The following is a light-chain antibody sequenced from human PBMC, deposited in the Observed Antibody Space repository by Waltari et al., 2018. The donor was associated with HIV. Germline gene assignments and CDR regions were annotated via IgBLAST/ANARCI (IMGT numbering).Light chain of an antibody. CDR1: SSDVGGYNY. CDR3: SSYTSSSTLV. J-gene: IGLJ2*01. Sequence: QSALTQPASVSGSPGQSITISCTGTSSDVGGYNYVSWYQQHPVKAPKLMIYEVTNWPAGVSNRFSGSKSGNTASLTISGLQIEDEADYYCSSYTSSSTLVFGGGTKLTVL. CDR2: EVT. V-gene: IGLV2-14*01.